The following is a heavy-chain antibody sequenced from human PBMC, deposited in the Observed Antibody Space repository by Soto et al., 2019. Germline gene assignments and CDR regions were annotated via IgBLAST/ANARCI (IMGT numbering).Heavy chain of an antibody. CDR1: GFNFSSSV. D-gene: IGHD3-3*01. Sequence: PGGSLRLCCAASGFNFSSSVMSWVRQAPGRGLEWLSVISGGGATTYYADAVKGRFSISRDTSQNTLYLQMNSLRADDTAIYYCARWSYLDYWGQGTRVTVSS. CDR2: ISGGGATT. J-gene: IGHJ4*02. CDR3: ARWSYLDY. V-gene: IGHV3-23*01.